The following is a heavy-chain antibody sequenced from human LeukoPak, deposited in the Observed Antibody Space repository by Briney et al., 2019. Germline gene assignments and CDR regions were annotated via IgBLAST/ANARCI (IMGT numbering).Heavy chain of an antibody. CDR3: ATVGLYNWNDGGPYYYYGMDV. CDR2: FDPEDGET. CDR1: GYTLTELS. V-gene: IGHV1-24*01. Sequence: ASVKVSCKVSGYTLTELSMHWVRQAPGKGLEWMGGFDPEDGETIYAQKFQGRVTMTEDTSTDTAYMELSSLRSEDTAVYYCATVGLYNWNDGGPYYYYGMDVWGQGTTVTVSS. J-gene: IGHJ6*02. D-gene: IGHD1-20*01.